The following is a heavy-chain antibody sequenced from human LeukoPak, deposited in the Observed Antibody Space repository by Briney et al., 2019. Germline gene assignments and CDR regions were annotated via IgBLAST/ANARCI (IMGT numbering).Heavy chain of an antibody. Sequence: GGSLRLSCAASGFTFSSYAMSWVRQAPGKGLEWVSAISGSGGSTYYADSVKGRFTISRDNAKNSLYLQMNSLRAEDTAVYYCARDSPRGNYYDSYDAFDIWGQGTMVTVSS. CDR3: ARDSPRGNYYDSYDAFDI. D-gene: IGHD3-22*01. V-gene: IGHV3-23*01. CDR2: ISGSGGST. CDR1: GFTFSSYA. J-gene: IGHJ3*02.